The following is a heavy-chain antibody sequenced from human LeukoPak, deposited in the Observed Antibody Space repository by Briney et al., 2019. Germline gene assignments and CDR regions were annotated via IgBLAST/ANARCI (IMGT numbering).Heavy chain of an antibody. CDR1: GFTFSSYA. D-gene: IGHD3-22*01. J-gene: IGHJ4*02. Sequence: GGSLRLSCAASGFTFSSYAMHWVSQAPGKGLEWVAVISYDGSNKYYADSVKGRFTISRDNSKNTLYLQMNSLRAEDTAVYYCASTRGSGYYPPALDYWGQGTLVTVSS. CDR2: ISYDGSNK. V-gene: IGHV3-30*04. CDR3: ASTRGSGYYPPALDY.